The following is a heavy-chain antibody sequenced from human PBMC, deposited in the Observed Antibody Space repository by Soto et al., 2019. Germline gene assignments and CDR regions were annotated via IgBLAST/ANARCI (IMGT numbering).Heavy chain of an antibody. CDR2: ITPYNGNT. CDR1: GYTFTNYG. Sequence: QVPLVQSGAEVKKPGASVKVSCKASGYTFTNYGVTWVRQAPGQGLEWMGWITPYNGNTHYAKKLQGRVTMTTDTSTSTAYMELWSLRSDDTAVYYCARAGDYGSFYFFDYWGQGTLVTVSS. V-gene: IGHV1-18*01. J-gene: IGHJ4*02. D-gene: IGHD3-10*01. CDR3: ARAGDYGSFYFFDY.